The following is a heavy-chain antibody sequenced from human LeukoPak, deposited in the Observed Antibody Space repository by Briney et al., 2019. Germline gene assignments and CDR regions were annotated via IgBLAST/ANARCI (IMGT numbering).Heavy chain of an antibody. CDR3: ARERDYGDYGWFDP. CDR2: IYYSGST. J-gene: IGHJ5*02. Sequence: PSETLSLTCTVSGGSISSGDYYWNWIRQHPEKSLEWIGYIYYSGSTNYNPSLKSRVTISVDTSKNQFSLKLSSVTAADTAVYYCARERDYGDYGWFDPWGQGTLVTVSS. CDR1: GGSISSGDYY. D-gene: IGHD4-17*01. V-gene: IGHV4-61*08.